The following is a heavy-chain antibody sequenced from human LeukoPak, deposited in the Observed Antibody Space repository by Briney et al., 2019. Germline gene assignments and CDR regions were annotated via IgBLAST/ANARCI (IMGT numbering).Heavy chain of an antibody. V-gene: IGHV4-61*05. CDR1: GGSISSSSSY. CDR3: ARGGPMYYYDSSDYYSPYFDY. Sequence: SETLSLTCTVSGGSISSSSSYWGWIRQPPGKGLEWIGYIYYSGSTNYNPSLKSRVTISVDTSKNQFSLKLSSVTAADTAVYYCARGGPMYYYDSSDYYSPYFDYWGQGTLVTVSS. D-gene: IGHD3-22*01. J-gene: IGHJ4*02. CDR2: IYYSGST.